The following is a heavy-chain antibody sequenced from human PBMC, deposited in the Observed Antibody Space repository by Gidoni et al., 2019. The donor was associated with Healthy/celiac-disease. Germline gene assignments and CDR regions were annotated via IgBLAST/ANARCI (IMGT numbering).Heavy chain of an antibody. J-gene: IGHJ3*02. V-gene: IGHV4-34*01. CDR2: INHSGST. CDR3: ARGPHPVLLWRRDAFDI. D-gene: IGHD3-10*01. CDR1: GGSFRGYY. Sequence: QVQLQQWGAGLLKPSETLSLTCAVYGGSFRGYYWSWIRQPPGKGLEWIGEINHSGSTNYNPSLKSRVTISVDTSKNQFSLKLSSVTAADTAVYYCARGPHPVLLWRRDAFDIWGQGTMVTVSS.